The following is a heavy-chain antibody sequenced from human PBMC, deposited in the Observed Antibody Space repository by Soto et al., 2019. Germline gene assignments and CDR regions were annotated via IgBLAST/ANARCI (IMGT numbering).Heavy chain of an antibody. J-gene: IGHJ4*02. CDR2: ISGSGGST. CDR3: ARKKYYYDSSGYRSLPFAY. V-gene: IGHV3-23*01. Sequence: PGGSLRLSCAASGFTFSSYAMSWVRQAPGKGLEWVSAISGSGGSTYYADSVKGRFTISRDNSKNTLYLQMNSLRAEDTAVYYCARKKYYYDSSGYRSLPFAYWGQGTLVTVSS. D-gene: IGHD3-22*01. CDR1: GFTFSSYA.